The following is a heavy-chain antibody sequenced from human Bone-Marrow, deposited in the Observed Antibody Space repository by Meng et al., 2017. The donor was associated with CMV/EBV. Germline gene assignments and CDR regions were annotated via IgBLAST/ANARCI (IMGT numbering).Heavy chain of an antibody. V-gene: IGHV3-23*01. CDR3: ARGLSQRRGMDV. D-gene: IGHD2/OR15-2a*01. CDR2: VKGSGGSA. Sequence: GESLKISCAASGFSFSNYAMTWVRQAPGKGLEWVSSVKGSGGSANYADSVKGRFTMSRDNTKNTLYLQMNSLRAEDTAVYYCARGLSQRRGMDVWGQGTTVTVSS. J-gene: IGHJ6*02. CDR1: GFSFSNYA.